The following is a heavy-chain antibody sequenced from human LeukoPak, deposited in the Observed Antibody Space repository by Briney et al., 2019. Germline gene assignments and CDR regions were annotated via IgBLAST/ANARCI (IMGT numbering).Heavy chain of an antibody. CDR1: GFTVSNNY. D-gene: IGHD1-26*01. J-gene: IGHJ3*02. V-gene: IGHV3-66*01. CDR3: ARGLVVGGTGVWAFDI. Sequence: GGSLRLSCAASGFTVSNNYMSWVRQAPGKGLEWVSVIFKVGNTFYADFVKGRFTISRDNSKNTLYLQMNSLRAEDTALYYCARGLVVGGTGVWAFDIWAKGQWSPSLQ. CDR2: IFKVGNT.